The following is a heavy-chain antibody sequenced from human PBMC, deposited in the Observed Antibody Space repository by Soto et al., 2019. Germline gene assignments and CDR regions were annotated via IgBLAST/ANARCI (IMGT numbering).Heavy chain of an antibody. Sequence: SVKVSCKASGGTFSSYAISWVRQAPGQGLEWMGGIIPIFGTANYAQKFQGRVTITADESTSTAYMELSSLRSEDTAVYYCASHVDIVVVPADYYGMDVWGQGTTVTVYS. CDR3: ASHVDIVVVPADYYGMDV. CDR2: IIPIFGTA. D-gene: IGHD2-2*03. V-gene: IGHV1-69*13. CDR1: GGTFSSYA. J-gene: IGHJ6*02.